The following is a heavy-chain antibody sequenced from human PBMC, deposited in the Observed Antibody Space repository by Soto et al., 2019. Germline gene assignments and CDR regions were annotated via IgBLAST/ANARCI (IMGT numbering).Heavy chain of an antibody. V-gene: IGHV1-69*06. CDR3: AREIGYSSSWPSSGYYYYGMDV. CDR1: GDTFSSYA. Sequence: QVQLVQSGAEVKKPGSSVKVSCKASGDTFSSYAISWVRQAPGQGLEWMGGIIPIFGTANYAQKFQGRVTITADKSTSTAYMELSSLRSEDTAVYYCAREIGYSSSWPSSGYYYYGMDVWGQGTTVTVSS. CDR2: IIPIFGTA. J-gene: IGHJ6*02. D-gene: IGHD6-13*01.